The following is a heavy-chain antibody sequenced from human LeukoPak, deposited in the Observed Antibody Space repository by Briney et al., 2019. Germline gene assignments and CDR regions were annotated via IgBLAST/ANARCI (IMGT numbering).Heavy chain of an antibody. CDR3: ARGVSGWYSGAFDI. J-gene: IGHJ3*02. Sequence: PGGSLRLSCAASGFTFDDYGMSWVRQAPGKGLEWVSGINWNGGSTGYADSVKGRFTISRDNAKNSLYLQMNSVRAEDTALYYCARGVSGWYSGAFDIWGQGTMVTVSS. CDR1: GFTFDDYG. D-gene: IGHD6-19*01. CDR2: INWNGGST. V-gene: IGHV3-20*04.